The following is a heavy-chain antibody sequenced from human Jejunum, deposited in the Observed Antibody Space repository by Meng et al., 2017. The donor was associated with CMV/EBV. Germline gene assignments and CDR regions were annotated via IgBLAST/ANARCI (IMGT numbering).Heavy chain of an antibody. Sequence: SGSTLSALSIHWVRQAPGKGLEGMGRFDREDGERVYAQKFQGRVTMTEDTSTDTAYMELSGLKSDDTGVYYCATTLYPRTGGFLDFWGQGTLVTVSS. V-gene: IGHV1-24*01. CDR3: ATTLYPRTGGFLDF. CDR2: FDREDGER. J-gene: IGHJ4*02. D-gene: IGHD2/OR15-2a*01. CDR1: GSTLSALS.